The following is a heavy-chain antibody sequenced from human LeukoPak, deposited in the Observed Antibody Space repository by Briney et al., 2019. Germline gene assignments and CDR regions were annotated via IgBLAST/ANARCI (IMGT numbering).Heavy chain of an antibody. D-gene: IGHD3-10*01. CDR3: AKESHYYASGSYGGRFDY. V-gene: IGHV3-23*01. J-gene: IGHJ4*02. Sequence: GGSLRLSCAASGFTFSSYGMSWVRQAPGKGLEWVSTISGSGGSTYYADSVKGRFTISRDNSKNTLYLQMNSLRAEDTAILYCAKESHYYASGSYGGRFDYWGQGTLVTVSS. CDR2: ISGSGGST. CDR1: GFTFSSYG.